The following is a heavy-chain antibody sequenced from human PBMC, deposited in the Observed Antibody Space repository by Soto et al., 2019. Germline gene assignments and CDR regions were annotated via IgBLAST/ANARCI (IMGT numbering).Heavy chain of an antibody. J-gene: IGHJ6*02. CDR2: ISGSGVST. CDR3: ANATTVYNYYYYGMDV. V-gene: IGHV3-23*01. CDR1: GFTFSSYA. Sequence: GGSLRLSCAASGFTFSSYAMSWVRQAPGKGLEGVSAISGSGVSTYYADSVKGRFTISRDNSKNTLYLQMNSPRAADTAVYYCANATTVYNYYYYGMDVWGQGTKVTVSS. D-gene: IGHD1-26*01.